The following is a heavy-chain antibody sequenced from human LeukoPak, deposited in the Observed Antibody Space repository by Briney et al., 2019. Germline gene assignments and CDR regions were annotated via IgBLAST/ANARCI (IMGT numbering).Heavy chain of an antibody. CDR3: ARGTGDYYDSSGYLF. CDR2: IYYSGST. CDR1: GGSISSGGYY. D-gene: IGHD3-22*01. V-gene: IGHV4-31*03. Sequence: SETLSLTCTVSGGSISSGGYYWSWIRQHPGEGLEWIGYIYYSGSTYYNPSLKSRVTISVDTSKNQFSLKLSSVTAADTAVYYCARGTGDYYDSSGYLFWGQGTLATVSS. J-gene: IGHJ4*02.